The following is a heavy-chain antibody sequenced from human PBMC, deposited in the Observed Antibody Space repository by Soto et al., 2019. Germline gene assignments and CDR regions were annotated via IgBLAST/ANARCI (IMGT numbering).Heavy chain of an antibody. D-gene: IGHD2-8*01. CDR2: IYYSGST. J-gene: IGHJ5*02. CDR1: VGSISSGGYY. Sequence: PSETLSLTCTVSVGSISSGGYYWSWIRQHPGKGLEWIGYIYYSGSTYYNPSLKSRVTISVDTSKNQFSLKLSSVTAADTAVYYCALSLYSFPWFDPWGQGTLVTVS. CDR3: ALSLYSFPWFDP. V-gene: IGHV4-31*03.